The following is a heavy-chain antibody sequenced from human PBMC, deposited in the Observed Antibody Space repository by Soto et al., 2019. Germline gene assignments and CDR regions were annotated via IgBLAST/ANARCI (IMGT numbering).Heavy chain of an antibody. Sequence: QVQLQESGPGLVKPSQTLSLTCTVSGGSISSGGYYWSWIRQHPGKGLEWIGYIYYSGSTYYNPSLKSRVXXSXDXXKTQFSLKLSSVTAADTAVYYCASDPLRLGELSAPWGQGTLVPVSS. CDR1: GGSISSGGYY. V-gene: IGHV4-31*03. D-gene: IGHD3-16*02. CDR3: ASDPLRLGELSAP. J-gene: IGHJ5*02. CDR2: IYYSGST.